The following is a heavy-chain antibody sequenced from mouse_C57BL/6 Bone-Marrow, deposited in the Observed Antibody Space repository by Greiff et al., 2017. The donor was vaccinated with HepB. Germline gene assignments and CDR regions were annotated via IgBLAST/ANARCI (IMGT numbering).Heavy chain of an antibody. D-gene: IGHD2-4*01. CDR2: ILPSIGRT. J-gene: IGHJ4*01. CDR3: ARPMDYDVGDYYAMDY. Sequence: QVQLQQSGSELRSPGSSVKLSCKDFDSEVFPIAYMSWVRQKPGHGFEWIGGILPSIGRTIYGEKFEDKATLDADTLSNTAYLELNSLTSEDSAIYYCARPMDYDVGDYYAMDYWGQGTSVTVSS. V-gene: IGHV15-2*01. CDR1: DSEVFPIAY.